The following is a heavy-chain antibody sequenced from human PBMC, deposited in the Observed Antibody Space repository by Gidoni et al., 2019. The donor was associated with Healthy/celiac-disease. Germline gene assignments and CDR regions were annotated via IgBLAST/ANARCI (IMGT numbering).Heavy chain of an antibody. CDR2: MNPNSGNT. Sequence: QVQLVQSGAEVKKPGASVTVSCKASGYTFTSYDINWVRQATGQGLEWMGWMNPNSGNTGYAQKFQGRVTMTRNTSISTAYMELSSLRSEDTAVYYCARGNFGLLWFGEPGDYWGQGTLVTVSS. D-gene: IGHD3-10*01. J-gene: IGHJ4*02. CDR3: ARGNFGLLWFGEPGDY. V-gene: IGHV1-8*01. CDR1: GYTFTSYD.